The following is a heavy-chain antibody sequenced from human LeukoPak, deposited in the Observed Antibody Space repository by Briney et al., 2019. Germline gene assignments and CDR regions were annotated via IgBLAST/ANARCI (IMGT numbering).Heavy chain of an antibody. J-gene: IGHJ4*02. CDR2: ISDSGHTI. CDR3: AREGVWPFDY. Sequence: GGSLRLSCAASGFTFSDYYMNWIRQAPGKGLEGVSYISDSGHTIYYADSVKGRFTISRDNAKNSLYLQMNSLRAEDTAVYYCAREGVWPFDYWGQGTLVTVS. V-gene: IGHV3-11*04. CDR1: GFTFSDYY. D-gene: IGHD3-10*01.